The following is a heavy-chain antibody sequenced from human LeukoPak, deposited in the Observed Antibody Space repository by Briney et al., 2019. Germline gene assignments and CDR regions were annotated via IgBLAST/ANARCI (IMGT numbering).Heavy chain of an antibody. CDR2: ISGSGGST. CDR3: AKDPDCTSGICYTFFDY. V-gene: IGHV3-23*01. D-gene: IGHD2-8*01. Sequence: GGSLRLSCGASGFIVSSNYMSWVRQAPGKGLEWVSAISGSGGSTYYADSAKGRFTISRDNSKNTLYLQMNSLRAEDTAVYYCAKDPDCTSGICYTFFDYWGQGTLVTVSS. J-gene: IGHJ4*02. CDR1: GFIVSSNY.